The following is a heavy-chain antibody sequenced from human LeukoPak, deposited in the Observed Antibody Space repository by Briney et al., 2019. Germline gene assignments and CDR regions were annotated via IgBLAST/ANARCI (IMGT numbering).Heavy chain of an antibody. V-gene: IGHV3-48*01. CDR1: GFTFSSYS. Sequence: PGGSLRLSCAASGFTFSSYSMNWVRQAPGKGLEWVSYISSSSSTIYYADSVKGRFTISRDNSKNTLYLQMNSLRAEDTAVYYCAKDSDAFDIWGQGTMVTVSS. CDR2: ISSSSSTI. CDR3: AKDSDAFDI. J-gene: IGHJ3*02.